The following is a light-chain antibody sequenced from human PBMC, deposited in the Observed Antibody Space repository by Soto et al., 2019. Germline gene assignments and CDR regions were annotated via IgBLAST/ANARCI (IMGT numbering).Light chain of an antibody. CDR2: GAS. J-gene: IGKJ1*01. Sequence: AIQMTQSPSSLSASVGDRVTITCRASQGITNDLGWYQQKPGKAPKLLIYGASSLQSGVPSRFSGSGSGTDFTLTISSLQPEDFETYYCLQDYNYPRTLGQGTKVDIK. CDR3: LQDYNYPRT. V-gene: IGKV1-6*01. CDR1: QGITND.